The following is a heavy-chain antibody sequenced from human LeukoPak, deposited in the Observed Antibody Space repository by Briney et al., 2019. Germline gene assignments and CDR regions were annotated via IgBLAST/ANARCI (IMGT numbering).Heavy chain of an antibody. J-gene: IGHJ4*02. D-gene: IGHD1-14*01. CDR2: LYSDGNT. CDR3: ARGVEPLAANTLAY. Sequence: GGSLRLSCAASGFTVITNDMTWVRQAPGKGLEWVSVLYSDGNTKYAESVQGRFTISRDNSKNTLYLEMNSLSPDDTAVYYCARGVEPLAANTLAYWGQGTLVTVSS. V-gene: IGHV3-53*01. CDR1: GFTVITND.